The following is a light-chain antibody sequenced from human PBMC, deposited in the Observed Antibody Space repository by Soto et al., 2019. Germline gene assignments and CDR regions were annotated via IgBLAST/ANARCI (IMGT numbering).Light chain of an antibody. Sequence: EIVLTQSPATLSLSPGERATLSCRASQSVSSYLAWYQQKPGQAPRLLSYDASNRATGIPARFSGSGSGTDVTLTISSLEPEDFAAYYCQLRSNWPPITFGQGTRLEIK. J-gene: IGKJ5*01. CDR1: QSVSSY. V-gene: IGKV3-11*01. CDR2: DAS. CDR3: QLRSNWPPIT.